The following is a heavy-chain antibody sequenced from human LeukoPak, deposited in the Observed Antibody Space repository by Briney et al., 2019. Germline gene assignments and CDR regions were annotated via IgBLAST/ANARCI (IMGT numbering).Heavy chain of an antibody. J-gene: IGHJ2*01. D-gene: IGHD4-23*01. CDR2: IYHSGNS. V-gene: IGHV4-59*01. CDR1: GGSITSYY. CDR3: ASHGGNLPGYFAL. Sequence: SETLSLTCSVSGGSITSYYWTWIRQTPGKGLEWIGYIYHSGNSNYNPSLRSRVTMSLDTSKNQFSLKLNSVTAADTAVYYCASHGGNLPGYFALWGRGTLVTVSS.